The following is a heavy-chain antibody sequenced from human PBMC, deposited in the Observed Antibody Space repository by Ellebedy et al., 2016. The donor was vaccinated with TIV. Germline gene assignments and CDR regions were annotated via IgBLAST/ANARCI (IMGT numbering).Heavy chain of an antibody. CDR2: IKGDGRIT. CDR1: GFTLSSYW. J-gene: IGHJ3*01. Sequence: GESLKISCSVSGFTLSSYWMHWVRQGPGQGLMWVSRIKGDGRITSYADSVKGRFTISRDSAKNTLYLQMNSLRAEDSAVYYCSRGMGYSGYDFYHWGQGTMVTVSS. D-gene: IGHD5-12*01. V-gene: IGHV3-74*01. CDR3: SRGMGYSGYDFYH.